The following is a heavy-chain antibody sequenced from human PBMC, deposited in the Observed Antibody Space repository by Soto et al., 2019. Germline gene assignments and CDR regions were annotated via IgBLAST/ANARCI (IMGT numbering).Heavy chain of an antibody. CDR1: GYTFTSYD. CDR2: MNPNSGNT. CDR3: ARGVSRSGRKAARANYHYYGMDG. D-gene: IGHD6-6*01. J-gene: IGHJ6*02. Sequence: GASVKVSCKASGYTFTSYDINWVRQATGQGLEWMGWMNPNSGNTGYAQKFQGRVAMTRNTSISTAYMELSSLRSEDTAVYYCARGVSRSGRKAARANYHYYGMDGWGQGSTVTVS. V-gene: IGHV1-8*01.